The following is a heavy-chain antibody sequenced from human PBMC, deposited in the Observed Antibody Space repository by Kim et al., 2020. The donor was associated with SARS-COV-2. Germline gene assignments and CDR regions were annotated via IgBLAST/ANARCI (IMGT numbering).Heavy chain of an antibody. D-gene: IGHD3-10*01. J-gene: IGHJ3*02. Sequence: SETLSLTCTVSGGSISSYYWSWIRQPPGKGLEWIGYIYYSGSTNYNPSLKSRVTISVDTSKNQFSLKLSSVTAADTAVYYCARVFRGGAFDIWGQGTMVTVSS. CDR1: GGSISSYY. CDR3: ARVFRGGAFDI. V-gene: IGHV4-59*13. CDR2: IYYSGST.